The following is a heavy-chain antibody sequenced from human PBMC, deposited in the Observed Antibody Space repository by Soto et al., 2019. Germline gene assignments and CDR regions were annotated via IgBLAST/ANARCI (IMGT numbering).Heavy chain of an antibody. D-gene: IGHD2-2*01. J-gene: IGHJ4*02. CDR2: INPNSGGT. V-gene: IGHV1-2*02. Sequence: ASVKVSCKASGYTFTGYYMHWVRQAPGQGLEWMGWINPNSGGTNYAQKFQGRVTMTRDTSISTAYMELSRLRSDDTAVYYCARVLGQGQLLLSLDYWGQGTLVTVSS. CDR3: ARVLGQGQLLLSLDY. CDR1: GYTFTGYY.